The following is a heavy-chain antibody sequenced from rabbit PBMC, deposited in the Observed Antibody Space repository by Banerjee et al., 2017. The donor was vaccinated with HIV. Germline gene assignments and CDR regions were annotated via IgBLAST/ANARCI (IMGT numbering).Heavy chain of an antibody. CDR2: INSNTGSGST. J-gene: IGHJ4*01. V-gene: IGHV1S40*01. D-gene: IGHD6-1*01. CDR3: ARDPGYYGYGYDL. CDR1: GFSFSSSYY. Sequence: QSLEESGGDLVKPGASLTLTCTASGFSFSSSYYMCWVRQAPGKGLEWIACINSNTGSGSTYYASWAKGRFTISKTSSTTVTLQMTSLTAADTATYFCARDPGYYGYGYDLWGPGTLVTVS.